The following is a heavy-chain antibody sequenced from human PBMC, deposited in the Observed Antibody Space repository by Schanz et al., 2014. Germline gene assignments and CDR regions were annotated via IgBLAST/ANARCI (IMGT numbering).Heavy chain of an antibody. CDR1: GGSFSGYY. V-gene: IGHV4-34*01. CDR2: IHHSGST. J-gene: IGHJ4*01. Sequence: QVQLQQWGAGLLKPSETLSLTCAVYGGSFSGYYWTWIRQPPGKGLEWIGEIHHSGSTNYNPSLKSRSTKPMDTSKNQFSLKLSSVTAADTAVYYCARGEWSTSQFDYWGHGTLVTVSS. CDR3: ARGEWSTSQFDY. D-gene: IGHD2-2*01.